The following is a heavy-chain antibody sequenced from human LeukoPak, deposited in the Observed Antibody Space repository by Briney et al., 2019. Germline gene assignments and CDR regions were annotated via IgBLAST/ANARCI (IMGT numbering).Heavy chain of an antibody. CDR3: AKEDYYYYGMDV. V-gene: IGHV3-9*01. Sequence: GRSLRLSCAASGFTFDDYAMHWVRQAPGKGLEWVSGISWNSGSIGYADSVKGRFTISRDNAKNSLYLQMNSLRAEDTALYYCAKEDYYYYGMDVWGQGTTVTASS. CDR2: ISWNSGSI. J-gene: IGHJ6*02. CDR1: GFTFDDYA.